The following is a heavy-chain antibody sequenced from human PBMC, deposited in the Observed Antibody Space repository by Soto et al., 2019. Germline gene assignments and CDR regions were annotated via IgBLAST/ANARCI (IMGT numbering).Heavy chain of an antibody. V-gene: IGHV3-23*01. D-gene: IGHD6-13*01. Sequence: PGGSLRLSCAASGFTFGSYAMSWVRQAPGKGLEWVSSISGSGGSTYYADSVKGRFTISRDNSKNTLYLQMNSLRAEDTALYYCAKYGSSSWSLFDYWGQGILVTVSS. CDR3: AKYGSSSWSLFDY. J-gene: IGHJ4*02. CDR2: ISGSGGST. CDR1: GFTFGSYA.